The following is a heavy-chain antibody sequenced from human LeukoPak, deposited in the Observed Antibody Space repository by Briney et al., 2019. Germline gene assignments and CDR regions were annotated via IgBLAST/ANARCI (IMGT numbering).Heavy chain of an antibody. Sequence: GGPLRLSCTDSGFTFRRNAMSWVRQAPGKGLEWVSAISGSGGSTHYADSVKGRFTISRDNSKNTLYMQMNSLRTEDTAVYYCAKGGVAAARDYWGQGTLVTVSS. CDR2: ISGSGGST. J-gene: IGHJ4*02. CDR1: GFTFRRNA. CDR3: AKGGVAAARDY. D-gene: IGHD6-13*01. V-gene: IGHV3-23*01.